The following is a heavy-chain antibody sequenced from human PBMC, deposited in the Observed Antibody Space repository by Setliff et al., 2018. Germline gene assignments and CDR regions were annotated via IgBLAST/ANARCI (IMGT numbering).Heavy chain of an antibody. D-gene: IGHD4-17*01. J-gene: IGHJ5*02. V-gene: IGHV1-69*13. CDR1: GGTFSRYA. CDR2: IIPIFGTA. CDR3: ASVGTTAWFDP. Sequence: SVKVSCKASGGTFSRYAISWVRQAPGQGLEWMGGIIPIFGTANYAQKFQGRVTITADESTSTAYMELSSLRSEDTAVYFCASVGTTAWFDPWGQGTLVNVSS.